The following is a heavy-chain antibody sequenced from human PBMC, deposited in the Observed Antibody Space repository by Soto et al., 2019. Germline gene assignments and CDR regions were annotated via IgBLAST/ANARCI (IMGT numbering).Heavy chain of an antibody. CDR2: ISSNGGST. Sequence: GGSLRLSCAASGFTFSSYAMHWVRQAPGKGLEYVSAISSNGGSTYYANSVKGRFTISRDNSKNTLYLQMGSLRAEDMAVYYCARDFSSGWPTYYFDYWGQGTLVTVSS. D-gene: IGHD6-19*01. CDR3: ARDFSSGWPTYYFDY. J-gene: IGHJ4*02. V-gene: IGHV3-64*01. CDR1: GFTFSSYA.